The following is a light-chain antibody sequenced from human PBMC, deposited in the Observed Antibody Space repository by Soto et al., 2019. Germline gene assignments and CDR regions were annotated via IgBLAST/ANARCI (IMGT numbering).Light chain of an antibody. Sequence: QSVLTQPASVSGSPGQSITISCTGTSSDVGGYNYVSWYQQHPGKAPNLMIYEVSNRPSGVSNRFSGSKSGNTASLTISGLQAEDEADYYCSSYTRSSSYVIFGGGTKVTVL. V-gene: IGLV2-14*01. CDR1: SSDVGGYNY. J-gene: IGLJ2*01. CDR2: EVS. CDR3: SSYTRSSSYVI.